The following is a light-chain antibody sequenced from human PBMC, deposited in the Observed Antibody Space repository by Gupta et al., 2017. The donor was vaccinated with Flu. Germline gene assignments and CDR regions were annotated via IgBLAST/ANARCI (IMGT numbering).Light chain of an antibody. CDR2: GAA. CDR1: PSVSGN. Sequence: PATLSGVRGERVTLSGGASPSVSGNFAWYQQKPGQAPRLLIYGAATRATGIPARFSGSGSGTEFTLTISSPQSEDFAVYYCQQYNNWPRTFGQGTKVEIK. J-gene: IGKJ1*01. V-gene: IGKV3-15*01. CDR3: QQYNNWPRT.